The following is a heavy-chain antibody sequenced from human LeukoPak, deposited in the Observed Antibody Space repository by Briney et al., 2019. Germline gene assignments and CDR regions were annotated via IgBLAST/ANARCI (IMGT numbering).Heavy chain of an antibody. J-gene: IGHJ4*02. CDR2: IYYSGST. CDR1: GGSISSSSYY. D-gene: IGHD6-13*01. Sequence: KPSETLSLTCTVSGGSISSSSYYWGWIRQPPGKGLEWIGSIYYSGSTYYNPSLKSRVTISVDTSKNQFSLKLSSVTAADTAAHYCARGKGFPGIAAAGPDYWGQGTLVTVSS. CDR3: ARGKGFPGIAAAGPDY. V-gene: IGHV4-39*07.